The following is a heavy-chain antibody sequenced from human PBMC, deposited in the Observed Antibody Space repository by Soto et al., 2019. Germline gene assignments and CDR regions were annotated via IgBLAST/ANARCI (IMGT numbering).Heavy chain of an antibody. CDR2: IYYSGST. D-gene: IGHD5-18*01. V-gene: IGHV4-59*06. J-gene: IGHJ6*02. CDR1: GGSISSYY. CDR3: ARALIQLWPHYYYGMDV. Sequence: PSETLSLTCTVSGGSISSYYWNWIRQPPGKGLEWIGYIYYSGSTYYNPSLKSRVTISVDTSKNQFSLKQTSVTAADTAVYYCARALIQLWPHYYYGMDVWGQGTTVTVSS.